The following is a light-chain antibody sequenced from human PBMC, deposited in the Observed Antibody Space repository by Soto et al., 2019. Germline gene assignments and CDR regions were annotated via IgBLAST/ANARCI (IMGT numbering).Light chain of an antibody. CDR2: AAS. V-gene: IGKV1-9*01. CDR1: QGITVD. J-gene: IGKJ1*01. Sequence: IQLTQSPSSLSATVGDTVTITCRASQGITVDLAWYQQKPGKAPELLIYAASTVQSGVPSRFSGSGFGTDFTLTISSLQPEDFATYHCQQLNSYPRTFGQGTKV. CDR3: QQLNSYPRT.